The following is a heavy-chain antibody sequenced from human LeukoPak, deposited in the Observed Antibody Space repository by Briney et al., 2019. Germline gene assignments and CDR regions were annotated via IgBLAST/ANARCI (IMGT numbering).Heavy chain of an antibody. CDR1: GGSVSSYY. Sequence: TSETLSLTCTVSGGSVSSYYWSWIRQPPGKGLEWIGEINHSGSTNYNPSLKSRVTISVDTSKNQFSLKLSSVTAADTAVYYCAAAASGSSADYWGQGTLVTVSS. CDR2: INHSGST. D-gene: IGHD1-26*01. CDR3: AAAASGSSADY. J-gene: IGHJ4*02. V-gene: IGHV4-34*01.